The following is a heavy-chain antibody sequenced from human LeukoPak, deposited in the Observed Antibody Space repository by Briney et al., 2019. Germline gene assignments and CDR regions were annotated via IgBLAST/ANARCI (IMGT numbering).Heavy chain of an antibody. CDR3: ARDPGLGPLLY. D-gene: IGHD6-19*01. V-gene: IGHV3-48*03. Sequence: GGSLRLSCVASGVTFSSSDMNWVRQAPGKGLEWISYISNSGSNIYYAGSVKGRFTISRDNARNSLHLQMNSLRAEDTAVFYCARDPGLGPLLYWGQGTLVTVSS. CDR2: ISNSGSNI. J-gene: IGHJ4*02. CDR1: GVTFSSSD.